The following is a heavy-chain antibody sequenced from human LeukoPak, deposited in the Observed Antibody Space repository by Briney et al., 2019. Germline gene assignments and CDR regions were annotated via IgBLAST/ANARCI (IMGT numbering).Heavy chain of an antibody. CDR1: GFTFSSYA. Sequence: GGTLRLSCAASGFTFSSYAMSWVRQAPGKGLEWVSGISGSGGSTYYADSVKGRFTITRDNSKNTLYLQMNSLRAEDTAVYYCAKDQTVAGSYWYFDLWGRGTLVTVSS. J-gene: IGHJ2*01. CDR3: AKDQTVAGSYWYFDL. D-gene: IGHD6-19*01. CDR2: ISGSGGST. V-gene: IGHV3-23*01.